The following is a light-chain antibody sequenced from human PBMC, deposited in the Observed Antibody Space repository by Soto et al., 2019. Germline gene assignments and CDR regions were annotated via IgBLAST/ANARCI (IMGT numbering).Light chain of an antibody. V-gene: IGKV1-39*01. CDR1: QSISSY. CDR3: QQSYSTPRT. J-gene: IGKJ1*01. Sequence: DIQMTQSPSSLSASEGDRVTITCRASQSISSYLNWYQQKPGKAPKLLIYAASSLQSGVPSRFSGSGSGTDFTLTISSLQPEDFVTYYCQQSYSTPRTFGQGTKVEIK. CDR2: AAS.